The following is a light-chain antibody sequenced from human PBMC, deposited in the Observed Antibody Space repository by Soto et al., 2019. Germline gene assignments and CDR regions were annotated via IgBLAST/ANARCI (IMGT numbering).Light chain of an antibody. CDR3: QQYNNWPWT. J-gene: IGKJ1*01. CDR2: GAS. CDR1: QSVSSD. V-gene: IGKV3-15*01. Sequence: EIVMTQSPATLSVSPGERATLFCRASQSVSSDLAWYQQKPGQAPRLLIYGASTRATGIPARFSGSRSGTEFTLTITSLQSEDFAVYYYQQYNNWPWTFGQGTKVEIK.